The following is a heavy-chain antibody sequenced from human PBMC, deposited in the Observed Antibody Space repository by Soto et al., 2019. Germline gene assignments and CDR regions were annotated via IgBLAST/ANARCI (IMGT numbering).Heavy chain of an antibody. Sequence: SVKVSCKASGGTFSSYAISWVRQAPGQGLEWMGGIIPIFGTANYAQEFQGRVTITADKSTSTAYMELSSLRSEDTAVYCCARSGLYCSGGSCYVSPNWFDPWGQGTLVTVSS. J-gene: IGHJ5*02. CDR1: GGTFSSYA. CDR2: IIPIFGTA. CDR3: ARSGLYCSGGSCYVSPNWFDP. D-gene: IGHD2-15*01. V-gene: IGHV1-69*06.